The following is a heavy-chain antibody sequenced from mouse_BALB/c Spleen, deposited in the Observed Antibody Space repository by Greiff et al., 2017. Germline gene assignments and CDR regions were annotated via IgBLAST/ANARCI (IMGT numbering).Heavy chain of an antibody. Sequence: EVQVVESGGGLVKPGGSLKLSCAASGFTFSSYAMSWVRQSPEKRLEWVAEISSGGSYTYYPDTVTGRFTISRDNAKNTLYLEMSSLRSEDTAMYYCARDRAYYGSSSYAMDYWGQGTSVTVSS. CDR3: ARDRAYYGSSSYAMDY. CDR1: GFTFSSYA. CDR2: ISSGGSYT. D-gene: IGHD1-1*01. V-gene: IGHV5-9-4*01. J-gene: IGHJ4*01.